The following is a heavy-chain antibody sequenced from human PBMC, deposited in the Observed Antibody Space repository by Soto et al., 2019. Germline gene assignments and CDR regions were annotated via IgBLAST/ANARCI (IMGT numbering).Heavy chain of an antibody. Sequence: SGPTLVNPTQPLTLTCTFSGFSLSSTGVGVAWIRQPPGKALEWLAVIYWDDDKRYSTSLKSRLTVSKDTSKNQVVLTMTNVAPADTATYYCAHGTFGGIIVAGAMDVWGQGTTVTVSS. CDR2: IYWDDDK. CDR1: GFSLSSTGVG. V-gene: IGHV2-5*02. D-gene: IGHD3-16*02. CDR3: AHGTFGGIIVAGAMDV. J-gene: IGHJ6*02.